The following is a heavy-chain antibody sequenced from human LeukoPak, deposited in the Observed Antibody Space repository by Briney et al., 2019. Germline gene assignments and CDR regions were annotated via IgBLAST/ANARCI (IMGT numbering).Heavy chain of an antibody. J-gene: IGHJ3*02. CDR2: IYHSGST. CDR1: GGSFSSSNW. CDR3: ASVYSSSWYDRDAFDI. Sequence: SGTLSLTCAVSGGSFSSSNWWSWVRQPPGKGLEWIGEIYHSGSTNYNPSLKSRVTISVDTSKNQFSLKLSSVTAADTAVYYCASVYSSSWYDRDAFDIWGQGTMVTVSS. D-gene: IGHD6-13*01. V-gene: IGHV4-4*02.